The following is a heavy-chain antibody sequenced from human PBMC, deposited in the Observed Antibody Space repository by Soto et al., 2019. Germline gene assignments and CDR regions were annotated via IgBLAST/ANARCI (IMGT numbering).Heavy chain of an antibody. CDR3: ARGRGGYYYFDY. CDR1: GGSISNYY. V-gene: IGHV4-59*01. D-gene: IGHD5-18*01. J-gene: IGHJ4*02. Sequence: ASETLSLTCTVSGGSISNYYWIWIRQPPGKGLEWIGYIYYTGSTDYNPSLKSRITISADTSKNQFSLHLSSVTAADTAVYYCARGRGGYYYFDYWGQGTLVTV. CDR2: IYYTGST.